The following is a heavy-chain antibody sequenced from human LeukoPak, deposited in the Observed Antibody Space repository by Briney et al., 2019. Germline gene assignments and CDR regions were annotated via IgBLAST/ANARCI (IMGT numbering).Heavy chain of an antibody. D-gene: IGHD6-25*01. Sequence: QPGGSLRLSCAASGFTVSATYIGWVRQAPGKGLDWVSVIFRTGNIFYADSVRGRFSISRDNSKNTLYLQMNSLRAEDTAVYYCAKASSGSSFDLWGRGTLVTVSS. CDR3: AKASSGSSFDL. CDR1: GFTVSATY. CDR2: IFRTGNI. J-gene: IGHJ2*01. V-gene: IGHV3-66*01.